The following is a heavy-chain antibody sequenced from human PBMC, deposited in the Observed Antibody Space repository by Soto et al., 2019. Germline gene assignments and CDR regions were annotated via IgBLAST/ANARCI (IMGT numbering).Heavy chain of an antibody. CDR2: ISGGGGSA. CDR1: GFTFSGYA. Sequence: EVQLLESGGALVQPGGSLRLSCAASGFTFSGYAMSWVRQAPGKGLEWVSTISGGGGSAYYADSVKGRFIISRDNSKNTLYLQMRSLRAEDTAVYYCAKGGCSGCSCYPLDHWGQGTLVTVSS. D-gene: IGHD2-15*01. J-gene: IGHJ4*02. V-gene: IGHV3-23*01. CDR3: AKGGCSGCSCYPLDH.